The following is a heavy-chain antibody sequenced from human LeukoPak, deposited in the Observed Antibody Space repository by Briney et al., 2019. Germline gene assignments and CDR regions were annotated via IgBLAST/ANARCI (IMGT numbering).Heavy chain of an antibody. V-gene: IGHV4-39*01. CDR1: FVSMNSGSYY. CDR3: ARPYKNWGFVN. D-gene: IGHD7-27*01. J-gene: IGHJ4*02. CDR2: FYHSGST. Sequence: SETLSLTCAVSFVSMNSGSYYWGWIRQPPGKGLEWIGSFYHSGSTYYNPSLKSRVTISVDTSKNQFSLKLNSVTAADTAIYYRARPYKNWGFVNWGQGTLVTVSS.